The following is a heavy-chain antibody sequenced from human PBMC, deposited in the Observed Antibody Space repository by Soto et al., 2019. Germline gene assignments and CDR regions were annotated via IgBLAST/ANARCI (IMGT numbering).Heavy chain of an antibody. J-gene: IGHJ4*02. CDR3: ARDVSTYQLPNLAFDY. CDR1: GGSISSSYYY. V-gene: IGHV4-31*03. CDR2: IYHSGRT. D-gene: IGHD2-2*01. Sequence: PSETLSLTCTVSGGSISSSYYYWSWIRQHPGKGLEWIGYIYHSGRTYYSPSLKSRVTISVDTSKNQFSLKLTSVTAADTAVYYCARDVSTYQLPNLAFDYWGQGDLVTVSS.